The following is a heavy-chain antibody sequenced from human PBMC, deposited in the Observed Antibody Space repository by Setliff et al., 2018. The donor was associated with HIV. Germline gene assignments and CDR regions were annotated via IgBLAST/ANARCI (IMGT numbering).Heavy chain of an antibody. Sequence: SETLSLTCAVYGGSFSGHYWSWIRQTPAKGLEWIGDISHSGSTNYNPSLKSRVTISVDTSKNQFSLRLTSVTAADTAVYFCARGSRSPLVNKFRVTPAFDYWGQGTLVTVSS. CDR2: ISHSGST. CDR1: GGSFSGHY. J-gene: IGHJ4*01. V-gene: IGHV4-34*01. CDR3: ARGSRSPLVNKFRVTPAFDY. D-gene: IGHD2-21*02.